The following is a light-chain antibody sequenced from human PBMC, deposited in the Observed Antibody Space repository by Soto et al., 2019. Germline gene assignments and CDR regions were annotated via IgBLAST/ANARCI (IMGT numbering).Light chain of an antibody. Sequence: QSALTQPASVSGSPGQSITISCTGSRSDVGGYNYVSWYQQHPGKAPQVLIYGVSNRPSGVSNRFSGSKSGNTASLTISGLQADDEADYYCSSYTSSHTWVFGGGTKLTVL. J-gene: IGLJ2*01. CDR1: RSDVGGYNY. CDR2: GVS. V-gene: IGLV2-14*01. CDR3: SSYTSSHTWV.